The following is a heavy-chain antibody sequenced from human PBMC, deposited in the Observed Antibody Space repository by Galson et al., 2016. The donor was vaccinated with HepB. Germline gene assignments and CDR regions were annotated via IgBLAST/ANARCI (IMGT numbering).Heavy chain of an antibody. CDR1: VFRVSGKY. CDR3: EGYSEPFDI. J-gene: IGHJ3*02. V-gene: IGHV3-53*01. D-gene: IGHD3-22*01. Sequence: ASVFRVSGKYMSWARQAPGKGLEWVSAIFSGDATYYRDSVKGRFTISRDTSKNTLYLQINNLRAEDTAICYCEGYSEPFDIWGQGTMVTVSS. CDR2: IFSGDAT.